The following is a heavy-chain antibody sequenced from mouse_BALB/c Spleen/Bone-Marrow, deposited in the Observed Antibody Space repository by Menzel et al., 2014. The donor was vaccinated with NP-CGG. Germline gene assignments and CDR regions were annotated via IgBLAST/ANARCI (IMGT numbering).Heavy chain of an antibody. Sequence: VQLQQSDAELVKPGASVKISCKASGYTFTDHAIHWVKQKPEQGXEWIXYXSPGDGVIKYNEKFKGKAILTADKSSSTAYMQLNSLTSEXXXXXXXXXXXGXFAYWGXXTLVTVSA. CDR2: XSPGDGVI. CDR1: GYTFTDHA. CDR3: XXXXGXFAY. V-gene: IGHV1S53*02. J-gene: IGHJ3*01.